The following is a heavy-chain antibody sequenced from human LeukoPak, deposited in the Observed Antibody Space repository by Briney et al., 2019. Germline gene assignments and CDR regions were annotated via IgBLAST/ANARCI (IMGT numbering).Heavy chain of an antibody. Sequence: ASVKVSCKATGYTFTGYYMHWVRQAPGQGLEWMGWIKPNSGGTNNAQKFQGRVTMTRDTSISTAYMELSRLRSDDTAMYYCARAASSGWHQGDSFDIWGQGTMVTVSS. D-gene: IGHD6-19*01. CDR2: IKPNSGGT. V-gene: IGHV1-2*02. CDR3: ARAASSGWHQGDSFDI. CDR1: GYTFTGYY. J-gene: IGHJ3*02.